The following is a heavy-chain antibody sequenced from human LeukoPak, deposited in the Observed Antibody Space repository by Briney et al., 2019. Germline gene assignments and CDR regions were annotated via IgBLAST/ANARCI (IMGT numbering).Heavy chain of an antibody. CDR2: ISSSSSYI. V-gene: IGHV3-21*01. D-gene: IGHD6-13*01. J-gene: IGHJ6*03. Sequence: GGSLRLSCAASGFTFSSYSMNWVRQAPGKGLEWVSSISSSSSYIYYADSVKGRFTISRDNAKNSLYLQMNSLRAEDTAVYYCARGYSSSWELINYYYYMDVWGKGTTVTVSS. CDR3: ARGYSSSWELINYYYYMDV. CDR1: GFTFSSYS.